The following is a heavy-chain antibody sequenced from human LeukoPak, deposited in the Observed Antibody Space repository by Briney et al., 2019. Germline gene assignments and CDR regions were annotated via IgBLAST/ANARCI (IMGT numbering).Heavy chain of an antibody. CDR3: ARTVVVTYYYGMDV. CDR2: ISYDGSNK. J-gene: IGHJ6*02. CDR1: GSTFSSYA. D-gene: IGHD2-21*01. Sequence: PGRSLRLSCAASGSTFSSYAMHWVRQAPGKGLEWVAVISYDGSNKYYADSVKGRFTISRDNSKNTLYLQMNSLRAEDTAVYYCARTVVVTYYYGMDVWGQGTTVTVSS. V-gene: IGHV3-30-3*01.